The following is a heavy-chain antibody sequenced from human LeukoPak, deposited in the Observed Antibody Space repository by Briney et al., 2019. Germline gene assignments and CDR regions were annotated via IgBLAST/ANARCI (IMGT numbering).Heavy chain of an antibody. V-gene: IGHV3-30*02. Sequence: GRSLRLSCAASGFTFSSYGMHWVRQAPGKGLEWMAFIRYDGSNKYYADSVKGRFTISRDNSKNTLYLQMNSLRAEDTAVYYCAKDVRSAVAGTGTFDYWGQGTLVTVSS. D-gene: IGHD6-19*01. CDR1: GFTFSSYG. J-gene: IGHJ4*02. CDR3: AKDVRSAVAGTGTFDY. CDR2: IRYDGSNK.